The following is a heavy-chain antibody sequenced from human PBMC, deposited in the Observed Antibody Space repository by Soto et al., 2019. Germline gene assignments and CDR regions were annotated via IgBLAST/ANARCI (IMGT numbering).Heavy chain of an antibody. CDR3: ASATKAYSSGWYCDY. V-gene: IGHV3-66*01. CDR2: IYSGGDT. Sequence: EVQLVESGGGLVQPGGSLRLSCAASGFTFSDYYMSWVRQAPGKGLEWVSVIYSGGDTYYADSVKGRFTISRDNSKNTLDLQMNSLRAEDTAVYFCASATKAYSSGWYCDYWGQGTLVTVSS. CDR1: GFTFSDYY. J-gene: IGHJ4*02. D-gene: IGHD6-19*01.